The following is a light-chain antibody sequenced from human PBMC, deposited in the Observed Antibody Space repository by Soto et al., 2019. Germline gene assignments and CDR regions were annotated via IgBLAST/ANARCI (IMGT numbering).Light chain of an antibody. J-gene: IGLJ1*01. CDR3: SSYTNINTRACV. V-gene: IGLV2-14*01. CDR2: EVS. CDR1: SSDVGGYNY. Sequence: QSALTQPASVSGSPGQSITISCTGTSSDVGGYNYVSWFQHHPGKAPKLIIYEVSYRPSGVSNRFSGSKSGNTASLTISGLQAEDEAEYYCSSYTNINTRACVFGTGTKLTVL.